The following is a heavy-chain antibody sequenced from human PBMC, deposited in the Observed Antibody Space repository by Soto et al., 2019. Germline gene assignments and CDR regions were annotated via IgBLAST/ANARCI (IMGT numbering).Heavy chain of an antibody. Sequence: EVQLVESGGGLVKPGGSLRLSCAASGFTFSSYSMNWVRQAPGKGLEWVSSISSSSSYIYYADSVKGRFTISRDNAKNSLYLQMNSLRAEDTAVYYCARADLVATILRNYYYGMDVWGQGTTVTVSS. J-gene: IGHJ6*02. CDR2: ISSSSSYI. D-gene: IGHD5-12*01. CDR3: ARADLVATILRNYYYGMDV. V-gene: IGHV3-21*01. CDR1: GFTFSSYS.